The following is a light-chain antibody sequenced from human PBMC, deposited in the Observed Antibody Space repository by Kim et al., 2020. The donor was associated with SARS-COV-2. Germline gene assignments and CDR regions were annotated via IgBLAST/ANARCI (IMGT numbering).Light chain of an antibody. Sequence: SVSPGERAPLSCRARQSVSSSLAWYQQKPGQAPRLLIYGASTRATGIPVRFSGSGSGTEFTLNNSTLQSEDFAVYYCQQSNNWPYTFGQGTKLEI. V-gene: IGKV3-15*01. CDR2: GAS. CDR3: QQSNNWPYT. CDR1: QSVSSS. J-gene: IGKJ2*01.